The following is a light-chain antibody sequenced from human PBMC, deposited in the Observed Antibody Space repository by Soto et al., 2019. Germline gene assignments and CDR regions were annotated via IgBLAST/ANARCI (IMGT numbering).Light chain of an antibody. J-gene: IGLJ2*01. CDR3: QSYDSSLSGWL. CDR2: GNT. CDR1: SSNIGAGYD. Sequence: QSVLTQPPSVSGAPGQRVTISCTGSSSNIGAGYDVHWYQQLPGTAPKLLVHGNTDRPSGVPDRFSGSKSGTSASLAITGLQAEDEAEYYCQSYDSSLSGWLFGGGTKVTVL. V-gene: IGLV1-40*01.